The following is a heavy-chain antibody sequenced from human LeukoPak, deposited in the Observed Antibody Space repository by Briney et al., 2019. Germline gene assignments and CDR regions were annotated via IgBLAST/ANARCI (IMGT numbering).Heavy chain of an antibody. CDR3: AGETGAVASDAFDI. D-gene: IGHD6-19*01. V-gene: IGHV3-21*01. CDR2: ISSSSSYI. CDR1: GFTFSSYS. J-gene: IGHJ3*02. Sequence: GGSLRLSCAASGFTFSSYSMNWVRQAPGKGLEWVSSISSSSSYIYYADSVKGRFTISRDNAKNSPYLQMNSLRAEDTAVYYCAGETGAVASDAFDIWGQGTMVTVSS.